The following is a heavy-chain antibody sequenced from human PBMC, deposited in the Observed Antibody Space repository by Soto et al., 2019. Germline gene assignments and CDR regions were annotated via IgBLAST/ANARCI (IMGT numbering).Heavy chain of an antibody. D-gene: IGHD6-25*01. Sequence: GGSLRLSCAASGFTFSSYSMNWVRQAPGKGLEWFSSISSSSSYIYYADSVKGRFTISRDNAKNALYLQMNSLRAEDTAVYYCARDGGMSSAPGVYYYYYYGMDVWGQGTTVTVSS. J-gene: IGHJ6*02. CDR2: ISSSSSYI. CDR3: ARDGGMSSAPGVYYYYYYGMDV. CDR1: GFTFSSYS. V-gene: IGHV3-21*01.